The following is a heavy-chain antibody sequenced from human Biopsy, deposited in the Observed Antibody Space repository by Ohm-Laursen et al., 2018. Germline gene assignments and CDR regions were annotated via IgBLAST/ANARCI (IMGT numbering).Heavy chain of an antibody. CDR1: GDSISSYY. D-gene: IGHD3-22*01. J-gene: IGHJ2*01. V-gene: IGHV4-59*01. CDR3: ARDRGYYSDRTVPGYFDL. Sequence: SETLSLTCTVSGDSISSYYWSWIRQPPGKGPEWIGYVYYTGSTDYNPSLQSRVTISVDTSKSHFSLRLRSVTPADTAIYYCARDRGYYSDRTVPGYFDLWGRGTLVTVSS. CDR2: VYYTGST.